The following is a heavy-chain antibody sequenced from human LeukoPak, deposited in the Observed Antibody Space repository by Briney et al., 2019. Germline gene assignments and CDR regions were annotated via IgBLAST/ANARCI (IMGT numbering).Heavy chain of an antibody. Sequence: PGGSLRLSWAASGFTFSSYSMNWVRQAPGKGLEWVSYISSSSSTIYYADSVKGPFTISSDKAKNSLYLQMTSLRAEDTAVYYCARVFYYYDSSGYYYEVFEYWGQGKLVTVSS. CDR3: ARVFYYYDSSGYYYEVFEY. CDR2: ISSSSSTI. V-gene: IGHV3-48*01. J-gene: IGHJ4*02. D-gene: IGHD3-22*01. CDR1: GFTFSSYS.